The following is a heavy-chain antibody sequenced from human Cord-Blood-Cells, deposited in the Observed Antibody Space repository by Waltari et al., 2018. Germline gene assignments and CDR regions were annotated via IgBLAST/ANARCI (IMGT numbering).Heavy chain of an antibody. CDR1: GGSIRRSSYY. CDR2: IYYSGST. J-gene: IGHJ4*02. Sequence: QLQLQESGPGLVKPSETLSLTCTVSGGSIRRSSYYWGWIRQPPGKGLEWIGSIYYSGSTYYNPSLKSRVTISVDTSKNQFSLKLSSVTAADTAVYYCARSPSRFLEWLLGYFDYWGQGTLVTVSS. V-gene: IGHV4-39*01. D-gene: IGHD3-3*01. CDR3: ARSPSRFLEWLLGYFDY.